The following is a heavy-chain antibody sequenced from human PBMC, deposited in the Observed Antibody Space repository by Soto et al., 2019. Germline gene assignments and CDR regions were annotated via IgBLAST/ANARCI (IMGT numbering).Heavy chain of an antibody. D-gene: IGHD3-10*01. CDR3: AKAGITMVRGVIINWFDP. CDR2: ISWNSGSI. V-gene: IGHV3-9*01. CDR1: GFTFDDYA. J-gene: IGHJ5*02. Sequence: PGGSLRLSCADSGFTFDDYAMHWVRQAPGKGLEWVSGISWNSGSIGYADSVKGRFTISRDNAKNSLYLQMNSLRAEDTALYYCAKAGITMVRGVIINWFDPWGQGTLVTVSS.